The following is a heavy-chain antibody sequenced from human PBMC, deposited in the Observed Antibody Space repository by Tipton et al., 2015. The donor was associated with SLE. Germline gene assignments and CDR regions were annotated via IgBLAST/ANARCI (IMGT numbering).Heavy chain of an antibody. Sequence: QLVQSGAEVKKPGESLKISCKGSGYSFTSYWIGWVCQMPGKGLEWMGIIYPGDSDTRYSTSFQGQVTISADKSISTAYLQWSSLKASDTAMYYCARRVVRVVIDFWYLDLWGRGTLVTVSA. CDR3: ARRVVRVVIDFWYLDL. CDR2: IYPGDSDT. V-gene: IGHV5-51*03. J-gene: IGHJ2*01. CDR1: GYSFTSYW. D-gene: IGHD3-10*01.